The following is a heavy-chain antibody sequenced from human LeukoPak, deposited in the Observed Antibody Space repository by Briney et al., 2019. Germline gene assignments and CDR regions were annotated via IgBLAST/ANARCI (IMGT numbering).Heavy chain of an antibody. J-gene: IGHJ6*02. Sequence: QPGGSLRLSWAASGFTFSSYGMHWVRQAPGMGLEWVAVISYDGSNKYYADSVKGRFTISRDNSKNTLYLQMNSLRAEDTAVYYCAKESSAWNYYYGMDVWGQGTTVTVSS. CDR2: ISYDGSNK. D-gene: IGHD3-22*01. V-gene: IGHV3-30*18. CDR3: AKESSAWNYYYGMDV. CDR1: GFTFSSYG.